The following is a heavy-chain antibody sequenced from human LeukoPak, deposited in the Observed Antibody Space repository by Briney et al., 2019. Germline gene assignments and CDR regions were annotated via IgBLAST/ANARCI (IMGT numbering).Heavy chain of an antibody. Sequence: ASETLSLTCTVSGDSISGSISSHYWSWIRQPPGKGLEWIGCIYYSGSTNYNPSLKSRVTISVDTPKNQFSLKLSSVTAADTAVYYCARHSGSYWYWGQGTLVTVSS. V-gene: IGHV4-59*08. CDR2: IYYSGST. J-gene: IGHJ4*02. D-gene: IGHD1-26*01. CDR3: ARHSGSYWY. CDR1: GDSISGSISSHY.